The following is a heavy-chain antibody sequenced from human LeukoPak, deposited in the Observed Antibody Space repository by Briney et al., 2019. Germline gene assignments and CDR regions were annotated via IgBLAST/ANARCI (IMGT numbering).Heavy chain of an antibody. CDR1: GGSISSSSYY. CDR2: IYYSGST. Sequence: SETLSLTCTVSGGSISSSSYYWGWIRQPPGKGLEWIGSIYYSGSTYYNPSLKSRVTISVDTSKNQFSLKLSSVTAADTAVYYCARLSYGGLYYYYMDVWGKGTTVTVSS. CDR3: ARLSYGGLYYYYMDV. D-gene: IGHD1-26*01. J-gene: IGHJ6*03. V-gene: IGHV4-39*01.